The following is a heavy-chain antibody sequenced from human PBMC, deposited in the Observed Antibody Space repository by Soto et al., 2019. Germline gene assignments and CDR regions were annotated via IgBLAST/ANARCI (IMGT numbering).Heavy chain of an antibody. CDR2: MNAYNGNT. V-gene: IGHV1-18*01. D-gene: IGHD3-16*01. J-gene: IGHJ4*02. CDR3: ARGVVAVWFDY. Sequence: ASVKVSCKASGYTFTSYGISWVRQAPGQGLEWVGWMNAYNGNTGYPQKFQGRVTITINTSMSTASMELRGLTSEDTAVYYCARGVVAVWFDYWGQGTMVTVSS. CDR1: GYTFTSYG.